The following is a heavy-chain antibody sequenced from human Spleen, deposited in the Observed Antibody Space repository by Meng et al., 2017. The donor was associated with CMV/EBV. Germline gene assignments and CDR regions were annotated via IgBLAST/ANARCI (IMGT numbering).Heavy chain of an antibody. D-gene: IGHD4-11*01. CDR3: ARDRRNYPYYYYYYGMDV. V-gene: IGHV1-2*02. J-gene: IGHJ6*02. Sequence: ASVKVSCKASGYTFTGYYMHWVRQAPGQGLEWMGWINPNSGGTNYAQKFQDRVTMTTDRSTSTAYMVLRSLRSDDTAVYYCARDRRNYPYYYYYYGMDVWGQGTTVTVSS. CDR1: GYTFTGYY. CDR2: INPNSGGT.